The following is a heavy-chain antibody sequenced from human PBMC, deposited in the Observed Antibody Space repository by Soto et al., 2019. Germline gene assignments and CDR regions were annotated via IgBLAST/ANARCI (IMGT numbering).Heavy chain of an antibody. V-gene: IGHV1-3*01. D-gene: IGHD3-10*01. J-gene: IGHJ6*02. CDR2: INAGNGNT. Sequence: QVQLVQSGAEVKKPGASVKVSCKASGYTFTSYAMHWVRQAPGQRLEWMGWINAGNGNTKYSQKFQGRVTITRDTSASTAYMELSSLRSEDTAVYHCASSYYGSGNPKDYYYGMDVWGQGTTVTVSS. CDR3: ASSYYGSGNPKDYYYGMDV. CDR1: GYTFTSYA.